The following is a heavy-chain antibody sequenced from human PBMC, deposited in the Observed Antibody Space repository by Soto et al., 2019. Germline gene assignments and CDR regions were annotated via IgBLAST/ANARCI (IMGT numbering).Heavy chain of an antibody. CDR2: FDPEDGKT. V-gene: IGHV1-24*01. J-gene: IGHJ3*02. CDR3: AALHETHSYDIDRYSYDTFEI. Sequence: ASVKVSCKVSGYNVNELSIHWVRQAPGKGLEWLGGFDPEDGKTIYAQTLQGRLAMTEDTSADTAYMELSSLRSEDTAVYFCAALHETHSYDIDRYSYDTFEICGKGTMVTVS. CDR1: GYNVNELS. D-gene: IGHD3-22*01.